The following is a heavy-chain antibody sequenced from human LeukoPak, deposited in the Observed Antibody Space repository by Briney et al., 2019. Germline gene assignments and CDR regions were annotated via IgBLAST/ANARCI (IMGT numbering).Heavy chain of an antibody. D-gene: IGHD3-22*01. V-gene: IGHV3-23*01. CDR2: ISGSGGST. J-gene: IGHJ5*02. Sequence: PGGSLRLSCAASGFTFSSYAMSWVRQAPGKGLEWVSAISGSGGSTYYADSVKGRFTISRDNSKNTLYLQMNSLRAEDTAVYYCAREPNYYDSSGYRLEPFDPWGQGTLVTVSS. CDR3: AREPNYYDSSGYRLEPFDP. CDR1: GFTFSSYA.